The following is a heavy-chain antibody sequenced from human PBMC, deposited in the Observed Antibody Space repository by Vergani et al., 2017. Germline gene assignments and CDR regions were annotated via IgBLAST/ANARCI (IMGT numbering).Heavy chain of an antibody. CDR2: ISYDGSNK. J-gene: IGHJ3*02. V-gene: IGHV3-30*18. CDR1: GFTFSSYG. Sequence: QVQLVESGGGVVQPGRSLRLSCAASGFTFSSYGMHWVRQAPGKGLEWVALISYDGSNKYYVDSVKGRFTISRENSKNTLYLQMTSLRAEDTAEYYCVKEYGDDACGYDSLDRWGEGRMGTVS. D-gene: IGHD4-17*01. CDR3: VKEYGDDACGYDSLDR.